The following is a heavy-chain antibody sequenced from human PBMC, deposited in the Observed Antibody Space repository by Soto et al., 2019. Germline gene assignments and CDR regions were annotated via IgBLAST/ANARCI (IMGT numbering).Heavy chain of an antibody. Sequence: QMQLQESGPGLVKPSETLSLNCVVSGGSVSSGDHAWGWIRQHPGKGLEWIGYSRSVNYNPYLRSRVTIAAEPAKTQFSLKLSYVTAADTVVYYCGRDNWGSIEYWGQGTQVTVSS. J-gene: IGHJ4*02. D-gene: IGHD7-27*01. V-gene: IGHV4-61*08. CDR1: GGSVSSGDHA. CDR2: SRSV. CDR3: GRDNWGSIEY.